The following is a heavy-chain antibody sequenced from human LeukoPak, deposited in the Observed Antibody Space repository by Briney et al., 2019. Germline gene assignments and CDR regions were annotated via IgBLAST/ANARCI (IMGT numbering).Heavy chain of an antibody. CDR2: ISYDGNSD. Sequence: GGSLRLSCAASGFTFSSYALHWVRQAPGKGLEWVAVISYDGNSDSHADSVKGRFTISRDTSKNTLYLQMNSLSTEDTAVYYCVRSSGSYYNAGYFQHWGQGTLVTVSS. J-gene: IGHJ1*01. CDR1: GFTFSSYA. V-gene: IGHV3-30-3*01. D-gene: IGHD3-10*01. CDR3: VRSSGSYYNAGYFQH.